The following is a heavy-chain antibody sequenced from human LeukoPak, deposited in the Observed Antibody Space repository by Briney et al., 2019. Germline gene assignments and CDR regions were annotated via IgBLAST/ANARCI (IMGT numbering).Heavy chain of an antibody. CDR3: AKETVRWELLGLDY. D-gene: IGHD1-26*01. Sequence: GGSLRLSCAAFGFTFSSYGMHWVRQAPGKGLEWVAFIRYDGSNKYYADSVKGRFTISRDNSKNTLYLQMNSLRAEDTAVYYCAKETVRWELLGLDYWGQGTLVTVSS. J-gene: IGHJ4*02. CDR2: IRYDGSNK. V-gene: IGHV3-30*02. CDR1: GFTFSSYG.